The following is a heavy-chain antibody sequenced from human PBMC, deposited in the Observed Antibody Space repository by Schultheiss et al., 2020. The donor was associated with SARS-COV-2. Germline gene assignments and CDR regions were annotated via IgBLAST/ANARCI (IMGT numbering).Heavy chain of an antibody. CDR2: INHSGTT. CDR1: GGSFSGYY. CDR3: ARIRVRCGSASCHHYYYYGMDA. Sequence: SETLSLTCAVYGGSFSGYYWSWIRQPPGKGLEWIGEINHSGTTNYNPSLKSRVTISVDTSKNQFSLKLSSVTGADTAVYYCARIRVRCGSASCHHYYYYGMDAWGQGTTVTVSS. J-gene: IGHJ6*02. D-gene: IGHD2-2*01. V-gene: IGHV4-34*01.